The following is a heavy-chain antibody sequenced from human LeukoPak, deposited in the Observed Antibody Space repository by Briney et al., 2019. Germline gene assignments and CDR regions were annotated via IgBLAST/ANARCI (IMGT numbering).Heavy chain of an antibody. CDR2: IYYSGST. J-gene: IGHJ5*02. V-gene: IGHV4-30-4*08. CDR3: ARESPVDNWFDP. Sequence: SQTLSLTCTVSGGSISSGDYYWSWIRQPRGKGLEWIGYIYYSGSTYYNPSLKSRVTISVDTSKNQFSLKLSSVTAADTAVYYCARESPVDNWFDPWGQGTLVTVSS. CDR1: GGSISSGDYY.